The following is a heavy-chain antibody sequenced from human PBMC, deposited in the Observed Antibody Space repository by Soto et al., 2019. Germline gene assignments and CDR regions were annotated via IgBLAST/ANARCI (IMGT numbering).Heavy chain of an antibody. V-gene: IGHV1-18*04. CDR3: ARDSPGAGELLGHFDY. J-gene: IGHJ4*02. Sequence: QVQLVQSGAEVKKPGASVKVSCKASGYTFTSYGISWVRQAPGPGLEWMGWISAYNGNTNYAQKLQGIVTMTTDKSTSTTYMELRSLRSDDTAVYYCARDSPGAGELLGHFDYWGQGPLVTVSS. CDR2: ISAYNGNT. D-gene: IGHD1-26*01. CDR1: GYTFTSYG.